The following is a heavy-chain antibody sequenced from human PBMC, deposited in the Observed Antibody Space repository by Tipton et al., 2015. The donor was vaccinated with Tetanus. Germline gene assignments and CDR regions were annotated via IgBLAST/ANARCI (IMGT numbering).Heavy chain of an antibody. CDR3: ARVLVNDIAARQANIGPMTTTIDY. Sequence: TLSLTCAVYGGSFSGYYWSWIRQPPGKGLEWIGEINHSGSTNYNPSLKSRVTISVDTSKNQFSLKLSSVTAADTAVYYCARVLVNDIAARQANIGPMTTTIDYWGQGTLVTVSS. D-gene: IGHD6-6*01. CDR2: INHSGST. J-gene: IGHJ4*02. CDR1: GGSFSGYY. V-gene: IGHV4-34*01.